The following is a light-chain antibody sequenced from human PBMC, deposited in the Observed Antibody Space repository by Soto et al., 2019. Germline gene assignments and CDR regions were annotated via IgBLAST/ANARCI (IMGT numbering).Light chain of an antibody. CDR3: CAYAGSGYV. CDR1: TSNVGSYNL. CDR2: EGS. V-gene: IGLV2-23*01. Sequence: QLVLTQPASVSGSPGQSITISCIGTTSNVGSYNLVSWYQQQPGKAPELLIYEGSKRTSGVSTRFSGSKSGNTASLTISGLQAEDEADYYCCAYAGSGYVFGTGTKLTVL. J-gene: IGLJ1*01.